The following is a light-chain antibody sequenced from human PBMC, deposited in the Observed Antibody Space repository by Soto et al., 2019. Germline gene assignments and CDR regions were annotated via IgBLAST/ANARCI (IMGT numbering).Light chain of an antibody. V-gene: IGKV3-20*01. J-gene: IGKJ1*01. CDR3: QQYGSSPWT. Sequence: EILLTQSPCSLSLSPGDRATLSCRASQSVSSSYLAWYQQKPGQAPRLLIYGASSRATGIPDRFSGSGSGTDFTLTISRLEPEDFAVYYCQQYGSSPWTFGQGTKVDIK. CDR2: GAS. CDR1: QSVSSSY.